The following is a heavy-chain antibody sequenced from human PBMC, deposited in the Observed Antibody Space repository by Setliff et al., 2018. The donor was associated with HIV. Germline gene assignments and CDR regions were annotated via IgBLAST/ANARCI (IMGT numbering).Heavy chain of an antibody. J-gene: IGHJ6*04. Sequence: ASVKVSCKASGHTFSNSDIHWVRRATGQGLEWMGWMNPNSGVTGYALKFHDRVTMTGDTSISTAYLESRSLTSEDTAVYYCASGKGVGGVVITDGLDVWGKGTTVTVSS. D-gene: IGHD3-10*01. CDR1: GHTFSNSD. CDR2: MNPNSGVT. V-gene: IGHV1-8*02. CDR3: ASGKGVGGVVITDGLDV.